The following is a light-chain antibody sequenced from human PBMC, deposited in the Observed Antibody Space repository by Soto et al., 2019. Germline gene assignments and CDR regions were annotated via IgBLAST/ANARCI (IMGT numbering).Light chain of an antibody. V-gene: IGLV1-40*01. J-gene: IGLJ2*01. CDR2: GNS. CDR3: QSYDSSLSGSV. Sequence: QSVLTQPPSVSGAPGQRVTISCTGSSSNIGAGYDVHWYRQLPGTAPKLLIYGNSNRPSGVPDRFSGSKSGTSASLATTGLQAEDEADYYCQSYDSSLSGSVFGGGTKVTVL. CDR1: SSNIGAGYD.